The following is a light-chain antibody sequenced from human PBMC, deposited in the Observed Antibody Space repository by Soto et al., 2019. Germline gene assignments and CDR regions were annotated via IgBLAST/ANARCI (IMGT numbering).Light chain of an antibody. CDR2: DVT. V-gene: IGLV2-11*01. J-gene: IGLJ1*01. CDR3: CSHAGSYTFRV. Sequence: SVLTQPASVSGSPGQSITISCTGTSSDVGGSDYVSWFQHYPGKGPKLLIYDVTRRPSGVPDRFSGSKSGNTASLTISGLQVEDEADYYCCSHAGSYTFRVFGTGTKVTVL. CDR1: SSDVGGSDY.